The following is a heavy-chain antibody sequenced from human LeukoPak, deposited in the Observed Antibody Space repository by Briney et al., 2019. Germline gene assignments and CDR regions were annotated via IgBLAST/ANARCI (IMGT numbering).Heavy chain of an antibody. D-gene: IGHD2-21*02. CDR1: SGSISSGSYY. Sequence: SQTLSLTCTVYSGSISSGSYYWSWIRQPPGKGLEWIGSIYYSGSTYYNPSLKSRVTISVDTSKNQFSLKLSSVTAADTAVYYCARQDMTARWARLNWFDPWGQGTLVTVSS. V-gene: IGHV4-39*01. CDR2: IYYSGST. CDR3: ARQDMTARWARLNWFDP. J-gene: IGHJ5*02.